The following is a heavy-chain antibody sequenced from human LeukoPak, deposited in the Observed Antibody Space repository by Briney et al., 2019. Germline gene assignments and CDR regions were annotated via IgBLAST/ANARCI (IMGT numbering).Heavy chain of an antibody. Sequence: SETLSLTCAVYGGSFSGYYWSWIRQPPGKGLEWIGEINHSGSTNYNPSLKSRVTISVDTSKNQFSLKLSSVTAADTAVYYCARKQILLRYFDWLPGWFDPWGQGTLVTVSS. J-gene: IGHJ5*02. CDR3: ARKQILLRYFDWLPGWFDP. V-gene: IGHV4-34*01. CDR1: GGSFSGYY. D-gene: IGHD3-9*01. CDR2: INHSGST.